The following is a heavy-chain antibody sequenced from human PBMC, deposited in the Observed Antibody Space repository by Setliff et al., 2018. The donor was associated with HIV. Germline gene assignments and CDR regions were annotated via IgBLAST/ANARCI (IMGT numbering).Heavy chain of an antibody. D-gene: IGHD3-22*01. CDR2: IYYSGST. V-gene: IGHV4-59*01. CDR1: GGSISSDY. J-gene: IGHJ6*02. CDR3: ARSRTSSGYYGVTGYGMDV. Sequence: PSETLSLTCTVSGGSISSDYWSWIRQRPGKGRERIGYIYYSGSTNYNPSLKSRVTISVATSKNQFSLKLNSVTTADTAVYYCARSRTSSGYYGVTGYGMDVWGQGTTVTV.